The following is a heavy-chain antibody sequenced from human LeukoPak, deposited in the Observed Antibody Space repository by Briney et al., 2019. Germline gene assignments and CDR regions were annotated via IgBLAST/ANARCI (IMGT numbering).Heavy chain of an antibody. CDR3: AGYTYYGSGSYHDY. D-gene: IGHD3-10*01. CDR1: GGSISSYY. Sequence: SETLSLTCTVSGGSISSYYWSWIRQPPGKGLEWIGYIYYSGSTNYNPSLKSRVTISVDTSKNQFSLKLSSVTAADTAVYYCAGYTYYGSGSYHDYWGQGTLVTVSS. V-gene: IGHV4-59*01. J-gene: IGHJ4*02. CDR2: IYYSGST.